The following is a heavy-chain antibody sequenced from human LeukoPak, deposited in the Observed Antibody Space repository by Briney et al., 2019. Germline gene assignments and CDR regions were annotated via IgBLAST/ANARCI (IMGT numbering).Heavy chain of an antibody. V-gene: IGHV3-23*01. CDR2: ISGNSGGRT. J-gene: IGHJ5*02. CDR3: SKSLEVIASWFDP. Sequence: SGGSLRLSCAASGFSFSNYAMSWVRQAPGKGLEWVSGISGNSGGRTYYADSGKGRFTISRDKSKNPLYLQMNSLRVDDTAVYYCSKSLEVIASWFDPWGQGTLVTVSS. CDR1: GFSFSNYA. D-gene: IGHD2-15*01.